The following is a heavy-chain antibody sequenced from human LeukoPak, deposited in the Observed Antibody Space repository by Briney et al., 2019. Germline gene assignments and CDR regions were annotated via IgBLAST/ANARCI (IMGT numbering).Heavy chain of an antibody. Sequence: ASVTVSCTASGYTFISYAIHWVRQAPGQGLEWMGWINTGNGNTKYSQTFQGRVTITRDTSAGTAYMELSSLRFDDTAVYYCAKVESSSSFDYWGQGTLVTVSS. V-gene: IGHV1-3*04. D-gene: IGHD6-6*01. J-gene: IGHJ4*02. CDR2: INTGNGNT. CDR3: AKVESSSSFDY. CDR1: GYTFISYA.